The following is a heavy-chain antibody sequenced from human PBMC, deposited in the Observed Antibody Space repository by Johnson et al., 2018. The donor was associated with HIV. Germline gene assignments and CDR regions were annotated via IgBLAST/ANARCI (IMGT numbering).Heavy chain of an antibody. CDR1: GFTFSRYT. Sequence: QMLLVESGGGVVQPGRSLRLSCVVSGFTFSRYTMHWVRQAPGKGLEWVAVISYDGSNKYFADSVKGRFTISRDNSKNTLYLQMSSLRAEDTAVYYCARGGIIHDAFDIWGQGTMVTVSS. V-gene: IGHV3-30*04. CDR3: ARGGIIHDAFDI. J-gene: IGHJ3*02. CDR2: ISYDGSNK. D-gene: IGHD1-1*01.